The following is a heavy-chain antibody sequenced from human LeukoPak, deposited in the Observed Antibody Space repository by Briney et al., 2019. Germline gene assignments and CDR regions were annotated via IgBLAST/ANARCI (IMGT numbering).Heavy chain of an antibody. CDR1: GFSVSYYW. Sequence: PGGSLRLSCAASGFSVSYYWMSWARQAPGKGLEWVANTKEDGSGSSYVDSVKGRFTISRDNAKNSLYLQMNSLRAEDTAVYYCAKGGVVGTRYYFDSWGQGTLVTVSS. CDR3: AKGGVVGTRYYFDS. D-gene: IGHD2-15*01. CDR2: TKEDGSGS. J-gene: IGHJ4*02. V-gene: IGHV3-7*01.